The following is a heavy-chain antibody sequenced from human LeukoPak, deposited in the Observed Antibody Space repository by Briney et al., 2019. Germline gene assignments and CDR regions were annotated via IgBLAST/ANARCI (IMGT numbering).Heavy chain of an antibody. D-gene: IGHD6-19*01. V-gene: IGHV3-23*01. CDR2: ISGSGGST. CDR1: GFTFSSYA. J-gene: IGHJ4*02. CDR3: AKDGAVAGTEGFGY. Sequence: PGGSLRLSCAASGFTFSSYAMSWVRQAPGKGPEWVSAISGSGGSTYYADSVKGRFTISRDNSKNTLYLQMNSLRAEDTAVYYCAKDGAVAGTEGFGYWGQGTLVTVSS.